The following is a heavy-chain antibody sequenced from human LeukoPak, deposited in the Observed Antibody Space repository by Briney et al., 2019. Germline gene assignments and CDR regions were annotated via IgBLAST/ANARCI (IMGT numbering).Heavy chain of an antibody. D-gene: IGHD3-22*01. V-gene: IGHV3-7*03. CDR2: IKQDGSEK. CDR3: VKGSYYESSGHYYFDY. Sequence: GGSLRLSCAASGFTFSSYWMSWVRQAPGKGLEWVANIKQDGSEKYYVDSVKGRFTISRDNAKNSLYLQMNSLRAEDTAVNYCVKGSYYESSGHYYFDYWGQGTLVIVSS. CDR1: GFTFSSYW. J-gene: IGHJ4*02.